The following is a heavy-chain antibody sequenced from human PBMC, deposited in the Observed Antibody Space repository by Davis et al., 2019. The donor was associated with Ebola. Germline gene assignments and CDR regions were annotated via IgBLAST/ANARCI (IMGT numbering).Heavy chain of an antibody. CDR3: ARALWFGEGVDY. D-gene: IGHD3-10*01. J-gene: IGHJ4*02. CDR2: ISSSGSTI. V-gene: IGHV3-48*04. Sequence: GESLKISCAASGFTFSSYWMSWVRQAPGKGLEWVSYISSSGSTIYYADSVKGRFTISRDNAKNSLYLQMNSLRAEDTAVYYCARALWFGEGVDYWGQGTLVTVSS. CDR1: GFTFSSYW.